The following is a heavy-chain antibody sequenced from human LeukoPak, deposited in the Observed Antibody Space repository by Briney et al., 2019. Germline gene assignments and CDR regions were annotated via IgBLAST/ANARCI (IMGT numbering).Heavy chain of an antibody. Sequence: GESLKISCKGSGYSFSSYWIGWVRQMPGKGLEWMGIIYPSDSDTSYSPSFQGQVTISADKSISTAYLQWSSLKASDTAIYYCARPRSRGYYDYWGQGTLVTVSS. CDR1: GYSFSSYW. D-gene: IGHD3-10*01. CDR3: ARPRSRGYYDY. V-gene: IGHV5-51*01. J-gene: IGHJ4*02. CDR2: IYPSDSDT.